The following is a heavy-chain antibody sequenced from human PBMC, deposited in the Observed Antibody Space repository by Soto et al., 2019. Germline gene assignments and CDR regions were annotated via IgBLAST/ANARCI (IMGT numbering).Heavy chain of an antibody. D-gene: IGHD6-13*01. Sequence: EVQLVESGGGLVQPGRSLRLSCAASGFTFDDYAMHWVRQPPGKGLEWVSGISWNSGSIGYADSVKGRFTISRDNAKNSLYLQMNSLRAEDTALYYCAKGQLAYYYYYGMDVWGQGTTVTVSS. V-gene: IGHV3-9*01. J-gene: IGHJ6*02. CDR3: AKGQLAYYYYYGMDV. CDR2: ISWNSGSI. CDR1: GFTFDDYA.